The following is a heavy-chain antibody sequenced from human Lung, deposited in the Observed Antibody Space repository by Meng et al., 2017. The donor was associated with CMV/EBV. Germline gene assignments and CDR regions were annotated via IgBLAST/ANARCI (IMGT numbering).Heavy chain of an antibody. CDR3: ARGNYGDYHYYGMDV. CDR2: IIPIFGTA. Sequence: SVXVSXKASGGTFSSYAISWVRQAPGQGLEWMGGIIPIFGTANYAQKFQGRVTITTDESTSTAYMELSSLRSEDTAVYYCARGNYGDYHYYGMDVWGQGXTATVSS. J-gene: IGHJ6*02. V-gene: IGHV1-69*05. CDR1: GGTFSSYA. D-gene: IGHD4-17*01.